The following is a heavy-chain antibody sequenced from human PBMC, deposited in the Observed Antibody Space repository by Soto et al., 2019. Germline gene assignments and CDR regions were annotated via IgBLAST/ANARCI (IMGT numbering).Heavy chain of an antibody. V-gene: IGHV5-51*01. CDR1: GYSFTSYW. CDR2: IYPGDSDT. Sequence: GESLKISCKGSGYSFTSYWIGWVRQMPGKGLEWMGIIYPGDSDTRYSPSFQGQVTISADKSISTAYLQWSSLKASDTAMYYCARLRGSGDPGEAFDIWGQGTMVTVSS. J-gene: IGHJ3*02. D-gene: IGHD7-27*01. CDR3: ARLRGSGDPGEAFDI.